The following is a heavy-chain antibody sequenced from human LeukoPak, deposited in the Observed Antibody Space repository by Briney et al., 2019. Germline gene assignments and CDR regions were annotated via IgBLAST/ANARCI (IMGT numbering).Heavy chain of an antibody. CDR2: ISVSGGSK. J-gene: IGHJ4*02. CDR3: ARDHSSGWYSDYFDY. V-gene: IGHV3-23*01. D-gene: IGHD6-19*01. CDR1: GFTLSSYV. Sequence: PGGSLRLSCAASGFTLSSYVMTWVRQAPGKGLEWVSGISVSGGSKQYADSVRGRFSISRDSSRNTLYLQMNSLRAEDTAVYYCARDHSSGWYSDYFDYWGQGTLVTVSS.